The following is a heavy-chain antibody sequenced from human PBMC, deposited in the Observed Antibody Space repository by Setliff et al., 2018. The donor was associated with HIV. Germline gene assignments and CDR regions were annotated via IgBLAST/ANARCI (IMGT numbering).Heavy chain of an antibody. D-gene: IGHD2-15*01. CDR2: SYISGTI. CDR1: GGSISTSY. Sequence: SETLSFTCTVSGGSISTSYWNWIRQPPGKGLEWIAYSYISGTINYNPSLKSRVTISLDTSRNQFSLKLGSVTAADTAMYYCAREHCSGGSCNGFDIWGQGTMVTVSS. CDR3: AREHCSGGSCNGFDI. J-gene: IGHJ3*02. V-gene: IGHV4-4*09.